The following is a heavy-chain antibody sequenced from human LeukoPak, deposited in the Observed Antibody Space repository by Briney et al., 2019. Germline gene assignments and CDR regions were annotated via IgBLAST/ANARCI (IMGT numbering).Heavy chain of an antibody. Sequence: SETLSLTCTVSGGSITSYFWSWVRQPPGKGLEWIGYIYYNGSTNYNPSLKSRVTMSVDTSKNQFSLKLSSVTAADTAIYYCARDWGVSARPGYMDVWGKGTTVTVSS. J-gene: IGHJ6*03. CDR3: ARDWGVSARPGYMDV. D-gene: IGHD6-6*01. V-gene: IGHV4-59*01. CDR2: IYYNGST. CDR1: GGSITSYF.